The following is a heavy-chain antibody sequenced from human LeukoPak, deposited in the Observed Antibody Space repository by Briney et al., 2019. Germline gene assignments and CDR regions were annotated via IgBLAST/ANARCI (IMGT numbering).Heavy chain of an antibody. J-gene: IGHJ4*02. CDR3: AFYCSGTSCATD. CDR1: GLTFSSYI. V-gene: IGHV3-23*01. CDR2: ISGTGGST. D-gene: IGHD2-2*01. Sequence: PGGSLRLSCAASGLTFSSYIMSWVRQAPGKGLEWVSDISGTGGSTYYADSVKGRFTISRDNSKNTLYLQMNSLRAEDTAVYYCAFYCSGTSCATDWGQGTLVTVSS.